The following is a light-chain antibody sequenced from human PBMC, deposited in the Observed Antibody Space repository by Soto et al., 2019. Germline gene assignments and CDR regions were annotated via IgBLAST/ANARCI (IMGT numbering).Light chain of an antibody. CDR2: DAS. V-gene: IGKV3-15*01. CDR3: QQYNSWPPIT. J-gene: IGKJ5*01. CDR1: ESVSRN. Sequence: EVGMSKSPATLSVSTGERATLSCRASESVSRNLAWYQQKPGQAPRLLIYDASTRATGIPDRFSGGGSGTEFTLTISSLQSEDFVVYYCQQYNSWPPITFCQGTRLAI.